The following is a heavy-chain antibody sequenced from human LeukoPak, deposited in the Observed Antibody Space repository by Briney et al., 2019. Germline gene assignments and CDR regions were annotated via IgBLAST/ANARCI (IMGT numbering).Heavy chain of an antibody. V-gene: IGHV3-30-3*02. CDR1: GFTFSSYA. CDR3: AKSGNWNYRNLHFDY. D-gene: IGHD1-7*01. J-gene: IGHJ4*02. Sequence: RTGGSLRLPCAASGFTFSSYAMHWVRQAPGKGLEWVAVISYDGSNKYYADSVKGRFTISRDNSKNTLYLQMNSLRAEDTAVYYCAKSGNWNYRNLHFDYWGQGTLVTVSS. CDR2: ISYDGSNK.